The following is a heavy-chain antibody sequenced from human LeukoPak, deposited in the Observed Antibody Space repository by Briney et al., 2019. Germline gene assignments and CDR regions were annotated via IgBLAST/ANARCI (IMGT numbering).Heavy chain of an antibody. V-gene: IGHV3-11*04. D-gene: IGHD4-17*01. Sequence: GASLTLSSAASGFTFSDYYMNWIRQVPGKGLEWVSYISTNDKTIHYADSVKGRFSISTDNANNPLYLQMKSVRAEDTAVYYCARRASVTTRYWYFGLWGRGTLITVSS. CDR1: GFTFSDYY. CDR3: ARRASVTTRYWYFGL. CDR2: ISTNDKTI. J-gene: IGHJ2*01.